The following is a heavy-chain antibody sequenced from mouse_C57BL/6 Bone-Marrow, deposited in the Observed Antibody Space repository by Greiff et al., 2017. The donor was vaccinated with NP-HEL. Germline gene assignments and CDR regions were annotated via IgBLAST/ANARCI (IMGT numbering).Heavy chain of an antibody. Sequence: QVQLQQSGAELVKPGASVKLSCKASGYTFTSYWMHWVKQRPGQGLEWIGMIHPNSGSTNYNEKFKSKATLTVDKSSSTAYMQLSSLTSEDSAVYYCAREIYYGSSYYFDYWGQGTTLTVSS. J-gene: IGHJ2*01. CDR3: AREIYYGSSYYFDY. V-gene: IGHV1-64*01. D-gene: IGHD1-1*01. CDR1: GYTFTSYW. CDR2: IHPNSGST.